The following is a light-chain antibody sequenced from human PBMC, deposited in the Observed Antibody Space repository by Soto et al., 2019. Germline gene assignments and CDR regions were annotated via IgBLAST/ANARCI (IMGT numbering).Light chain of an antibody. CDR3: QTWGSGIVV. Sequence: QLVLTQSPSASASLGASVKLACTLRSGHSNYAIAWHQQQSEKGPRYLMKLNSDGSHSKGDGIPDRFSGSSSGAERYLTISSLQSEDDADYYCQTWGSGIVVFGGGTKLTVL. V-gene: IGLV4-69*01. CDR1: SGHSNYA. CDR2: LNSDGSH. J-gene: IGLJ2*01.